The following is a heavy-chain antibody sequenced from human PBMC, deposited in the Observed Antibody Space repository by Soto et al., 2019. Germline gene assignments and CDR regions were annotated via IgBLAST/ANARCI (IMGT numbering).Heavy chain of an antibody. CDR3: ARAFWNSYYYDSSGYVGLVFGS. CDR1: GGSISSGVYY. J-gene: IGHJ4*02. CDR2: IYYSGST. Sequence: TLSLTCTVSGGSISSGVYYWSWIRQHPGKGLECIGYIYYSGSTYYNPSLKSRVTISVDTSKNQFSLKLSSVTAADTAVYYCARAFWNSYYYDSSGYVGLVFGSWGQGTLDTVSS. D-gene: IGHD3-22*01. V-gene: IGHV4-31*03.